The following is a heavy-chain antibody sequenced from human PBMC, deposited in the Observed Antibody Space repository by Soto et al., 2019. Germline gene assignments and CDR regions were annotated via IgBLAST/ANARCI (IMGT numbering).Heavy chain of an antibody. CDR2: IIPMLGIA. CDR3: ARGYSSSWIDY. J-gene: IGHJ4*02. D-gene: IGHD6-13*01. CDR1: GGTFSSYA. Sequence: QVQLVQSGAEVKKPGSSVKVSCKASGGTFSSYAISWVRQAPGQGLEWMGRIIPMLGIANYAQKFQGRVTITADNYPSTAYMELSSLISEDTAVYYCARGYSSSWIDYWGQGTLVTVSS. V-gene: IGHV1-69*04.